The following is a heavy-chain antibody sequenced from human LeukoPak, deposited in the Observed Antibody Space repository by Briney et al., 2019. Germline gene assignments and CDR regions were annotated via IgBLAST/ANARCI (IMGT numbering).Heavy chain of an antibody. J-gene: IGHJ4*02. V-gene: IGHV4-39*07. D-gene: IGHD1-1*01. CDR3: ARDRGTWNDDGFDY. CDR1: GGSISSSSYY. CDR2: IYYSGST. Sequence: PSETLSFTCTVSGGSISSSSYYWGWIRQPPGKGLEWIGSIYYSGSTYYNPSLKSRVTISVDTSKNQFSLKLSSVTAADTAVYYCARDRGTWNDDGFDYWGQGTLVTVSS.